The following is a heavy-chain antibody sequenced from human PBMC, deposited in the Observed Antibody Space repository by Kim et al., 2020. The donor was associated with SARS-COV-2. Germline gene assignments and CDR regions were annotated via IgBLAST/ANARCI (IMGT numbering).Heavy chain of an antibody. CDR2: IYYTGGT. J-gene: IGHJ5*02. Sequence: SETLSLTCTVSGGSMSNYYWSWIRQAPGKGLERIGYIYYTGGTNYHPSFRSRVTISVDTSKNQFSLKLSSVTAADAAVYYCARCSVDQGWFVPWGQGSLVPVSS. V-gene: IGHV4-59*01. D-gene: IGHD6-25*01. CDR3: ARCSVDQGWFVP. CDR1: GGSMSNYY.